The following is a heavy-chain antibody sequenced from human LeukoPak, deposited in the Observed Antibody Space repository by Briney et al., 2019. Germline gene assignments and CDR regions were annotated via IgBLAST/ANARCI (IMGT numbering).Heavy chain of an antibody. V-gene: IGHV1-24*01. D-gene: IGHD3-22*01. J-gene: IGHJ4*02. CDR1: GYTXTELS. Sequence: ASVKVSCKVSGYTXTELSIHWVRQAPGKGLEWMGGFDPEDGETIYAQKFQGRVTMTEDTSTDTAYMELSSLRSEDTAVYYCATAKRSYYDSNGYYYDYWGQGTLVTVSS. CDR2: FDPEDGET. CDR3: ATAKRSYYDSNGYYYDY.